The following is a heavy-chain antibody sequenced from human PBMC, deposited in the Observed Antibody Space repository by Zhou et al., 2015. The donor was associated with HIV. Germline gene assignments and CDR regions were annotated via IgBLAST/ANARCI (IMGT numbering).Heavy chain of an antibody. CDR2: IIPIFGTA. CDR3: ARDHRNSPDYYYYGMDV. Sequence: QVQLVQSGAEVKKPGSSVKVSCRASGGTFRTDAISWVRQAPGQGLEWMGGIIPIFGTANYAQKFQGRVTITADESTSTAYMELSSLRSEDTAVYYCARDHRNSPDYYYYGMDVWGQGTTVTVSS. J-gene: IGHJ6*02. V-gene: IGHV1-69*01. CDR1: GGTFRTDA. D-gene: IGHD1-14*01.